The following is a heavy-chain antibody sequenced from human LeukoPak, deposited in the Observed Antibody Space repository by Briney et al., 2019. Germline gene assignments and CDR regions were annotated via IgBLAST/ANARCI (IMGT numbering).Heavy chain of an antibody. V-gene: IGHV4-4*02. CDR2: IYHSGST. CDR3: AREGRAGYNLGY. D-gene: IGHD5-24*01. J-gene: IGHJ4*02. CDR1: GGSISSGNW. Sequence: SETLSLACAVSGGSISSGNWWSWVRQPPGKGLEWIGEIYHSGSTNYNPSLKSRVTISVDKSKNQFSLKLSSVTAADTAVYYCAREGRAGYNLGYWGQGTLVTASS.